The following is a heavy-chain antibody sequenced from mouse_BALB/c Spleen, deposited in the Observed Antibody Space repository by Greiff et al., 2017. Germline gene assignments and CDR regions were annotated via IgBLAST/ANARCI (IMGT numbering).Heavy chain of an antibody. Sequence: VQLQESGPELVKPGASVRISCKASGYTFTSYYIHWVKQRPGQGLEWIGWIYPGNVNTKYNEKFKGKATLTADKSSSTAYMQLSSLTSEDSAVYFCARRGMITTDYWGQGTTLTVSS. J-gene: IGHJ2*01. CDR2: IYPGNVNT. CDR1: GYTFTSYY. CDR3: ARRGMITTDY. V-gene: IGHV1S56*01. D-gene: IGHD2-4*01.